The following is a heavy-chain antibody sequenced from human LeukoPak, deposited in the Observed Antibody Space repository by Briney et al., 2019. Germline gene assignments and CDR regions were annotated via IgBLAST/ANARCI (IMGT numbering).Heavy chain of an antibody. CDR2: IIPIFGTA. CDR3: ARGGSRQLFTTGSSFDY. Sequence: SVKVSCKASGGTFSSYAISWVRQAPGQGLEWMGGIIPIFGTANYAQKFQGRVTITADESTSTAYMELSSLRSEDTAVYYCARGGSRQLFTTGSSFDYWGQGTLVTVSS. V-gene: IGHV1-69*13. CDR1: GGTFSSYA. D-gene: IGHD3-10*01. J-gene: IGHJ4*02.